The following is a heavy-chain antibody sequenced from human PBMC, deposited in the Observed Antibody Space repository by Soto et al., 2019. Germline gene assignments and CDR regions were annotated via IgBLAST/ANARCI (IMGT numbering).Heavy chain of an antibody. J-gene: IGHJ6*03. V-gene: IGHV4-61*01. Sequence: SETLSLTCTVSGGSVSNISDYWSWVRQPPGKGLEWIGYIYYSGSADYNPSLGSRVTISLDTSKNQFSLKLSSVTTADTALYYSAMGVGFGYYYYHMDLWGQGTTVTVSS. CDR3: AMGVGFGYYYYHMDL. CDR1: GGSVSNISDY. CDR2: IYYSGSA. D-gene: IGHD1-26*01.